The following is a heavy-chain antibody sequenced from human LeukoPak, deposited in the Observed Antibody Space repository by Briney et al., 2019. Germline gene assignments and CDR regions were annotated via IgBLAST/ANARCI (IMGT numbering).Heavy chain of an antibody. Sequence: GGSLRLSCAASGFTFSRYWMTWVRQAPGKGLEWVANINHDGSEKYYMDSVKGRFTISRDNAKNSLYLQMNSLRAEDTAVYYCAKENYYDSSGPDYWGQGTLVTVSS. J-gene: IGHJ4*02. D-gene: IGHD3-22*01. CDR3: AKENYYDSSGPDY. V-gene: IGHV3-7*01. CDR1: GFTFSRYW. CDR2: INHDGSEK.